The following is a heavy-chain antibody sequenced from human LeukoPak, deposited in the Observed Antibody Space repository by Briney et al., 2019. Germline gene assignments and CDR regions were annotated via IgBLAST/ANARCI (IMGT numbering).Heavy chain of an antibody. Sequence: PGGSLRLSCAASGFTFSSYWMSWVRQAPGKGLEWVANIKQDGSEKYYVDSVKGRFTISRDNAKNSLYLQMNSLRAEDTAVYNCARDSDCFGELPDACDIWGQGTMVTVSS. CDR1: GFTFSSYW. CDR3: ARDSDCFGELPDACDI. CDR2: IKQDGSEK. V-gene: IGHV3-7*01. D-gene: IGHD3-10*01. J-gene: IGHJ3*02.